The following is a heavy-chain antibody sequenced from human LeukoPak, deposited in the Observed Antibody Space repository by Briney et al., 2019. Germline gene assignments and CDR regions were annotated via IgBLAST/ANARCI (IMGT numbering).Heavy chain of an antibody. J-gene: IGHJ4*02. V-gene: IGHV3-30*18. CDR1: GFTFSSYS. CDR2: ISYDGSNK. D-gene: IGHD3-10*01. CDR3: AKDRGY. Sequence: QPGGSLRLSCAASGFTFSSYSMNWVRQAPGKGLEWVAVISYDGSNKYYADSVKGRFTISRDNSKNTLYLQMNSLRAEDTAVYYCAKDRGYWGQGTLVTVSS.